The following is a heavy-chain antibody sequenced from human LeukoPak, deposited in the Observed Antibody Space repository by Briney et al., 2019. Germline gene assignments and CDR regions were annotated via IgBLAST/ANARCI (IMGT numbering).Heavy chain of an antibody. V-gene: IGHV1-69*13. D-gene: IGHD2-2*01. J-gene: IGHJ5*02. Sequence: SVKVSCKASGGTFSSYAISWVRQAPGQGLEWMGGIIPIFGTANYAQKFQGRVTITADESTSTAYMELSSLRSEDTAVYYCARAPFLAFNCSGTSCLENWFDPWGQGTLVTVSS. CDR2: IIPIFGTA. CDR1: GGTFSSYA. CDR3: ARAPFLAFNCSGTSCLENWFDP.